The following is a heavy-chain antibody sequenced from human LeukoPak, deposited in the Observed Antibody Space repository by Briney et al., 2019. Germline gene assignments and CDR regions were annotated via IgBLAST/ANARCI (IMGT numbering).Heavy chain of an antibody. CDR3: ATLPNYSYGHPYYFDS. D-gene: IGHD5-18*01. Sequence: GGSLRLTCAASGFTFSSCAISWFRQAPAKELQWVSAISDSGAYTYYADSVKGRFTISRDNSKNTLYLQMNSLRAEDTAVYYCATLPNYSYGHPYYFDSWGQGTLVTVSS. V-gene: IGHV3-23*01. CDR2: ISDSGAYT. J-gene: IGHJ4*02. CDR1: GFTFSSCA.